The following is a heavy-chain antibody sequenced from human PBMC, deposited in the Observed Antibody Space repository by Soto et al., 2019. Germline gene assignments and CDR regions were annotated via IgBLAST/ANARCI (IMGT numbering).Heavy chain of an antibody. CDR3: ARDLTGTRKGGWFDP. V-gene: IGHV1-8*02. CDR2: MNPNSGNT. Sequence: QVQLVQSGAEVKKPGASVKVSCKASGYTFSSYDINWVRQATGQGPEWMGWMNPNSGNTGYAQKFQGRVTMTRNTSISTVYMELSKLRSEDTAVYYCARDLTGTRKGGWFDPWGQGTLVTVSS. CDR1: GYTFSSYD. J-gene: IGHJ5*02. D-gene: IGHD3-9*01.